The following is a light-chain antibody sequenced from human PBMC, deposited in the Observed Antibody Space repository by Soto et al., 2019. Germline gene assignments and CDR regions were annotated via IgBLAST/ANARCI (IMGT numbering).Light chain of an antibody. V-gene: IGKV1-39*01. CDR3: QQSYSTPWT. CDR2: DAS. CDR1: QSISSY. J-gene: IGKJ1*01. Sequence: DIQMTQSPSSLSASVGDRVTITCRASQSISSYLNWYQQKPGKAPKLLIYDASSLESGVPSRFSGSGSGTDFTLTISSLQPEDFATYYCQQSYSTPWTFGQGTNVDI.